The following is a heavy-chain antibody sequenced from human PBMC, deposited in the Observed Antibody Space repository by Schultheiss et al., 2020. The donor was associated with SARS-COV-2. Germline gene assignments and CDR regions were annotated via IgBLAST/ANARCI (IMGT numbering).Heavy chain of an antibody. Sequence: GASLKISCAASGFTFSSYAMHWVRQAPGKGLEWVAVIWYDGSNKYYADSVKGRFTISRDNSKNPLYLQMNSLRAEDTAVYYCARGQLPDYWGQGTLVTVSS. CDR1: GFTFSSYA. D-gene: IGHD1-26*01. CDR3: ARGQLPDY. J-gene: IGHJ4*02. CDR2: IWYDGSNK. V-gene: IGHV3-33*08.